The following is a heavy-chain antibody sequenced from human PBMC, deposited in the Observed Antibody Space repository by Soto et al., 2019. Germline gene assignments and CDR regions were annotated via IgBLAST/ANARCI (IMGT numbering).Heavy chain of an antibody. CDR3: VADGGGCYGFCY. V-gene: IGHV2-5*02. Sequence: QITLKESGPTLVKPTQTLTLTCTFSGFSLSRRGVGVGWIRQPPGKALEWLALIYWDDDKRYSPSLKSRLTITQDTANNQVVLTLTNINPVDPATYYCVADGGGCYGFCYWGQGTTVTVSS. D-gene: IGHD2-15*01. CDR2: IYWDDDK. J-gene: IGHJ4*02. CDR1: GFSLSRRGVG.